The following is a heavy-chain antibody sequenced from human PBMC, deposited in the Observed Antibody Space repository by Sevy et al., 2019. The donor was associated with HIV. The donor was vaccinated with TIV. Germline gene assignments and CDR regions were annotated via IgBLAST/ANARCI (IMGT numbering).Heavy chain of an antibody. CDR3: ATLLMWFGELSRGLDY. CDR1: GFNFNMYR. D-gene: IGHD3-10*01. Sequence: GGSLRLSCAASGFNFNMYRMNWVRQAPGKGLEWVSSISSSSSDIKYADSVKGRFTVSRDNAKNSLFLQMNSLRAEDTAVYYCATLLMWFGELSRGLDYWGQGALVTVSS. CDR2: ISSSSSDI. J-gene: IGHJ4*02. V-gene: IGHV3-21*01.